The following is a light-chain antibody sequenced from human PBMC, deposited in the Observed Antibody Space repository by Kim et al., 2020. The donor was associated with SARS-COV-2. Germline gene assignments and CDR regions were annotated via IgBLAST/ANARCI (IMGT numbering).Light chain of an antibody. V-gene: IGLV3-21*04. J-gene: IGLJ3*02. Sequence: SYELTQPPSVSVAPGKTARITCGGNNIGSKSVHWYQQKPGQAPVLVIYYDSDRPSGIPERFSGSNSGNTATLTISRVEAGDEADYYCQVWDSSSDLRVFGGGTKSPS. CDR1: NIGSKS. CDR3: QVWDSSSDLRV. CDR2: YDS.